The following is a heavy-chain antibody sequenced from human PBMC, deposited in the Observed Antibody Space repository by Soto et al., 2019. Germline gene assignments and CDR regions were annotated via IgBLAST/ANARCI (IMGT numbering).Heavy chain of an antibody. CDR3: ARVGYGDGHIDY. CDR2: IYYSGNT. CDR1: SGSISTSSSY. D-gene: IGHD4-17*01. J-gene: IGHJ4*02. Sequence: SEPLSLTCSVASGSISTSSSYWGRIRQPPGKGLEWIGYIYYSGNTNYNPSLKSRVTISIDTSKNQFSLKLSSVTAADTAVYYCARVGYGDGHIDYWGQGTLVTVSS. V-gene: IGHV4-39*07.